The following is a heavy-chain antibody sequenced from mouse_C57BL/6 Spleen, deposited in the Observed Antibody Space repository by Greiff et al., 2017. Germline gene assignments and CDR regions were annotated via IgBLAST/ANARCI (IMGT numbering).Heavy chain of an antibody. J-gene: IGHJ2*01. CDR1: GFTFSSYA. CDR3: TREYYSLFDY. V-gene: IGHV5-9-1*02. CDR2: ISSGGGYI. D-gene: IGHD2-12*01. Sequence: DVHLVESGEGLVKPGGSLKLSCAASGFTFSSYAMPWVRQTPEKRLEWVAYISSGGGYIYYADTVKGRFTISRDNARNTLYLQMSSLKSEDTDRYYCTREYYSLFDYWGKGTTLTVSS.